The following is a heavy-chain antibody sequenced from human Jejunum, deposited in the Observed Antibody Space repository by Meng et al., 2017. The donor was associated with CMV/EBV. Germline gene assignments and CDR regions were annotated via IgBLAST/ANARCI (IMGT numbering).Heavy chain of an antibody. CDR1: GFTFSSYW. Sequence: SCAASGFTFSSYWMHWVRKAPGKGLVWVSRINSDGSSTSYADSVKGRFTISRDNAKNTLYLQMNSLRAEDTAVYYCARGAYSGSLDYWGQGTLVTVSS. D-gene: IGHD1-26*01. V-gene: IGHV3-74*01. CDR3: ARGAYSGSLDY. J-gene: IGHJ4*02. CDR2: INSDGSST.